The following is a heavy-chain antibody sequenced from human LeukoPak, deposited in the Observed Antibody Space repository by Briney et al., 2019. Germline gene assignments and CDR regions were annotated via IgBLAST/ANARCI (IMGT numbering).Heavy chain of an antibody. CDR3: ARDKLWPLGY. D-gene: IGHD3-10*01. Sequence: SVKVSCKASGGTFSSYAISWVRQAPGQGLEWMGRIIPILGIANYAQKFQGRVTITADKSTSTAYMELSSLRSEDTAVHYCARDKLWPLGYWGQGTLVTVSS. CDR1: GGTFSSYA. V-gene: IGHV1-69*04. J-gene: IGHJ4*02. CDR2: IIPILGIA.